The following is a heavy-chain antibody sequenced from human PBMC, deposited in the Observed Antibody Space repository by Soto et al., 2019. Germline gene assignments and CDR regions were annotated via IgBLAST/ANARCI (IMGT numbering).Heavy chain of an antibody. CDR3: ARREIQGPIDY. D-gene: IGHD1-26*01. CDR1: GYSISSSNW. CDR2: IYYSGTT. Sequence: QVQLQESGPGLVKPSDTLSLTCAVSGYSISSSNWWGWIRQPPGKGLEWIGYIYYSGTTYYNPSLNSRVTMSVDSSKDNFSLKLTSETAVDTAVYYCARREIQGPIDYWGQGTLVIVSS. V-gene: IGHV4-28*01. J-gene: IGHJ4*02.